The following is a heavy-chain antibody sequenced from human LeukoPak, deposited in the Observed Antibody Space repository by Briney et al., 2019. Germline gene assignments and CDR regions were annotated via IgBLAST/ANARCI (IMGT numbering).Heavy chain of an antibody. CDR2: ISSSGSTI. Sequence: PGGSLRLSCAASGFTFSSYEMNWVRQAPGKGLEWVSYISSSGSTIYYADSVKGRFTISRDNAKNSLYLQMNSLRAEDTAVYYCARDREEYDYWGQGTLVAVSS. CDR3: ARDREEYDY. D-gene: IGHD3-10*01. V-gene: IGHV3-48*03. CDR1: GFTFSSYE. J-gene: IGHJ4*02.